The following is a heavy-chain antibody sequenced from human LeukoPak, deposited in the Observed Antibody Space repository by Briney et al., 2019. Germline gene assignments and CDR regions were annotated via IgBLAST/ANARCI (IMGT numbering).Heavy chain of an antibody. CDR1: GGSFSGYY. Sequence: PSETLSLTCAVYGGSFSGYYWSWTRQPPGKGLEWIGEINHSGSTNYNPSLKSRVTISVDTSKNQFSLKLSSVTAADTAVYYCARARTAGFDYWGQGTLVTVSS. D-gene: IGHD6-13*01. CDR3: ARARTAGFDY. V-gene: IGHV4-34*01. CDR2: INHSGST. J-gene: IGHJ4*02.